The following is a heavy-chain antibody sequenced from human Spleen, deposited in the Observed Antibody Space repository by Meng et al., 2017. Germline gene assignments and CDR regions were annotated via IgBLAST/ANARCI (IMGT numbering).Heavy chain of an antibody. CDR3: ARESYDSSGYSYYFDY. CDR2: IYYSGST. D-gene: IGHD3-22*01. Sequence: SETLSLTCTVSGGSISSSSYYWGWIRQPPGKGLEWIGYIYYSGSTNYNPSLKSRVTISVDTSKSQFSLKLSSVTAADTAVYYCARESYDSSGYSYYFDYWGQGTLVTVSS. J-gene: IGHJ4*02. CDR1: GGSISSSSYY. V-gene: IGHV4-61*01.